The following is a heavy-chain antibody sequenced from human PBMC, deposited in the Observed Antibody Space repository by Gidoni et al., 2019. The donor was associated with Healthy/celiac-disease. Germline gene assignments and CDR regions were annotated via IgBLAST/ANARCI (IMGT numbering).Heavy chain of an antibody. CDR3: ATSGGNYDILTGYLTYDAFDI. V-gene: IGHV1-18*01. D-gene: IGHD3-9*01. J-gene: IGHJ3*02. Sequence: QVQLVQSGAEVKKPGASVKVSCKASGYTFTRYGISWVRQAPGQGLEWMGWISAYNGNTNYAQKLQGRVTMTTDTSTSTAYMELRSLRSDDTAVYYCATSGGNYDILTGYLTYDAFDIWGQGTMVTVSS. CDR2: ISAYNGNT. CDR1: GYTFTRYG.